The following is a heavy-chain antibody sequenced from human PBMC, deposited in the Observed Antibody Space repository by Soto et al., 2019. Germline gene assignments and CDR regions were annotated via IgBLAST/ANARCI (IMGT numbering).Heavy chain of an antibody. Sequence: ASVKVSCKASGYTFTSYDINWVRQATGQGLEWMGWMNPNSGNTFYAQKFQGRVTMTRNTSISTAYMELSSLRSEDTAVYYCAPRELQTPWAPFQHWGQGTLVTVSS. J-gene: IGHJ1*01. D-gene: IGHD1-26*01. CDR2: MNPNSGNT. CDR3: APRELQTPWAPFQH. CDR1: GYTFTSYD. V-gene: IGHV1-8*01.